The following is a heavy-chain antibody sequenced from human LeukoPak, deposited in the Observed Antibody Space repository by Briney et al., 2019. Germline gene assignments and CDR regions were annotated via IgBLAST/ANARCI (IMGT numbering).Heavy chain of an antibody. CDR2: IYYSGST. D-gene: IGHD2-2*01. J-gene: IGHJ6*04. CDR3: ARDTGYCSSTSCSRYYYGMDV. CDR1: GGSISSYY. V-gene: IGHV4-59*01. Sequence: PSETLSLTCTVSGGSISSYYWSWTRQPPGKGLEWIGYIYYSGSTNYNPSLKSRVTISVDTSKNQFSLKLSSVTAADTAVYYCARDTGYCSSTSCSRYYYGMDVWGKGTTVTVSS.